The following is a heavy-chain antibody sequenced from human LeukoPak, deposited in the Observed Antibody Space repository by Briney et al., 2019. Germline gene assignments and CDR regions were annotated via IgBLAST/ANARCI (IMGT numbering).Heavy chain of an antibody. J-gene: IGHJ4*02. Sequence: SSETLSLTCTVSGGSISSSSYYWGWIRQPPGKGLEWIGSIYYSGSTYYHPSLKSRVTISVDTSKNQFSLKLSSVTAADTAVYYCARDHRITMIVGDWGQGTLVTVSS. D-gene: IGHD3-22*01. V-gene: IGHV4-39*02. CDR3: ARDHRITMIVGD. CDR1: GGSISSSSYY. CDR2: IYYSGST.